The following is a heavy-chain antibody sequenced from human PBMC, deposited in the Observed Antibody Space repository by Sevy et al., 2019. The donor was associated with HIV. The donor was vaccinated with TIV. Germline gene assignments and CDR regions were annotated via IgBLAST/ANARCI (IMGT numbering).Heavy chain of an antibody. Sequence: GGSLRLSCAAPGFTFSTYWMSWVRQAPGKGLEWVANIKKDGSEKYYVDSVKGRFTISRDNAKNSLHLQMKSLRAEDTAVYYCARDCSSTSCLWGLDVWGQGTTVTVSS. V-gene: IGHV3-7*03. D-gene: IGHD2-2*01. CDR2: IKKDGSEK. CDR1: GFTFSTYW. CDR3: ARDCSSTSCLWGLDV. J-gene: IGHJ6*02.